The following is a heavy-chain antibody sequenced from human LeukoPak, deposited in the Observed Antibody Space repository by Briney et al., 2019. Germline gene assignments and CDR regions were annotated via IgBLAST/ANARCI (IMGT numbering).Heavy chain of an antibody. CDR1: GYSFTSYW. D-gene: IGHD2-2*01. CDR2: IDPSDSYT. CDR3: ARRCSSSSCPFVY. J-gene: IGHJ4*02. Sequence: GESLKISCKGSGYSFTSYWISWVRQMPGKGLEWMGRIDPSDSYTNYSPSFQGHVTISADKSISTAYLQWSSLKASDTAMYYCARRCSSSSCPFVYWGQGTLVTVSS. V-gene: IGHV5-10-1*01.